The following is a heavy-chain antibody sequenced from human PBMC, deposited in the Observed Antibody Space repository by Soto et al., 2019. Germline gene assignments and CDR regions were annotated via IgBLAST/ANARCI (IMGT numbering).Heavy chain of an antibody. CDR3: ARAFCSGGSCYSPSEGISGYFDY. J-gene: IGHJ4*02. CDR1: GGTFSSYA. D-gene: IGHD2-15*01. CDR2: IIPIFGTA. V-gene: IGHV1-69*01. Sequence: QVQLVQSGAEVKKPGSSVKVSCKASGGTFSSYAISWVRQAPGQGLEWMGGIIPIFGTANYAQKFQGRVTITADESTSTAYMELSSLRSEDTAVYYCARAFCSGGSCYSPSEGISGYFDYWGQGTLVTVSS.